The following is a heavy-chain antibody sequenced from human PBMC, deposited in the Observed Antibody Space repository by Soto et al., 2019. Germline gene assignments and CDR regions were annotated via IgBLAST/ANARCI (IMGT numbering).Heavy chain of an antibody. V-gene: IGHV2-5*01. Sequence: QITLKESGPTLVKPTQTLTLTCTFSGFSFTTSGVNVGWIRQPPGKALAWLALIFWNDDKRYSPSLKRRLTITKDTSKNQVVLTMTNMDPVDTATYYCARGYTYDFDYWGQGTLVTVSS. D-gene: IGHD4-17*01. CDR1: GFSFTTSGVN. CDR3: ARGYTYDFDY. J-gene: IGHJ4*02. CDR2: IFWNDDK.